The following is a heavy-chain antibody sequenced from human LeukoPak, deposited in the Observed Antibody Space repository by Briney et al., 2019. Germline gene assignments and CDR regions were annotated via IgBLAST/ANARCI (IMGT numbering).Heavy chain of an antibody. CDR2: FYYSGNT. J-gene: IGHJ4*02. Sequence: PSETLSLTCTVSGGSISISNYYWGWLRQPPGKGLEWIGSFYYSGNTYYNPSLKSRATISVDTSKSQSSLKLNSLTAADTAVYYCARKQWVMYYFDSWGQGTLVTVSS. CDR1: GGSISISNYY. D-gene: IGHD6-19*01. CDR3: ARKQWVMYYFDS. V-gene: IGHV4-39*01.